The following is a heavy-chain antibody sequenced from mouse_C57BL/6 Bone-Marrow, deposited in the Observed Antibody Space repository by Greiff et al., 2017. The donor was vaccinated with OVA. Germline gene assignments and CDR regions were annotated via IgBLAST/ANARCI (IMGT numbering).Heavy chain of an antibody. CDR1: GYTFTEYT. J-gene: IGHJ2*01. CDR2: FYPGSGSI. Sequence: QVHVKQSGAELVKPGASVKLSCKASGYTFTEYTIHWVKQRSGQGLEWIGWFYPGSGSIKYNEKFKDKATLTADKSSSTVYMELSRLTSEDSAVYFCARHEVLYYGSSSFDYWGQGTTLTVSS. D-gene: IGHD1-1*01. V-gene: IGHV1-62-2*01. CDR3: ARHEVLYYGSSSFDY.